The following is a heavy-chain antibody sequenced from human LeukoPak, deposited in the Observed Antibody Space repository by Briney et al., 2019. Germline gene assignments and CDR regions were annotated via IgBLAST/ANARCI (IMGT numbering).Heavy chain of an antibody. Sequence: PGGSLRLSCAASEFSVGSNYMTWVRQAPGKGLEWVSLIYSGGSTYYADSVKGRFTISRDNSKNTLYLQMNSLRAADTAVYYCAKDPTHYRVWDDYDSTVLSYWGQGTLVTVSS. CDR2: IYSGGST. V-gene: IGHV3-66*01. J-gene: IGHJ4*02. CDR3: AKDPTHYRVWDDYDSTVLSY. CDR1: EFSVGSNY. D-gene: IGHD3-22*01.